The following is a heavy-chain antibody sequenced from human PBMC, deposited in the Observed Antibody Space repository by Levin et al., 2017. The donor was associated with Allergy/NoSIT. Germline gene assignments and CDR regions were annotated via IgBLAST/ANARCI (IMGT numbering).Heavy chain of an antibody. V-gene: IGHV4-31*03. CDR3: ARGGIEAPSGIFAFDI. CDR2: VYYSGST. D-gene: IGHD6-13*01. CDR1: GGSISSGSYY. Sequence: LRLSCTVSGGSISSGSYYWNWIRQHPGKGLEWIGYVYYSGSTFYNPSLKSRLTISVDTPKNQFSLKLSSVTAADTAVYYCARGGIEAPSGIFAFDIWGQGTMVTVSS. J-gene: IGHJ3*02.